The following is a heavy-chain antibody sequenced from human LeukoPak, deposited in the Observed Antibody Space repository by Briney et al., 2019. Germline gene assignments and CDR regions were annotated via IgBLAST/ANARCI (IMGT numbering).Heavy chain of an antibody. V-gene: IGHV3-30*18. Sequence: GGSLRPSCAASGFTFSSYGMHWVRQAPGKGLEWVAVISYDGSNKYYADSVKGRFTISRDNSKNTLYLQMNSLRAEDTAVYYCAKDRGSSSPVDYWGQGTLVTVSS. CDR1: GFTFSSYG. CDR3: AKDRGSSSPVDY. D-gene: IGHD6-13*01. CDR2: ISYDGSNK. J-gene: IGHJ4*02.